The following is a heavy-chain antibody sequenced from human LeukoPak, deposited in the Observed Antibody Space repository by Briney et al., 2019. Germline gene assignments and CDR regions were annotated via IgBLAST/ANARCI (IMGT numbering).Heavy chain of an antibody. CDR2: INHSGST. D-gene: IGHD3-22*01. V-gene: IGHV4-34*01. CDR3: ARGGYDSSGYSLAYYFDY. J-gene: IGHJ4*02. CDR1: GGSFSGYY. Sequence: SETLSLTCAVYGGSFSGYYWSWIRQPPGKGLEWIGEINHSGSTNYNPSLKSRVTISVDMSKNQFSLKLSSVTAADTAVYYCARGGYDSSGYSLAYYFDYWGQGTLVTVSS.